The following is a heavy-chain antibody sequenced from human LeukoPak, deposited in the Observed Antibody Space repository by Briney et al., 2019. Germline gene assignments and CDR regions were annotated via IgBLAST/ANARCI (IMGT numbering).Heavy chain of an antibody. Sequence: SETLSLTCTVSGGSISSYYWSWIRQPPGKGLEWIGYIYYSGSTNHNPSLKSRVTISVDTSKNQFSLKLSSVTAADTAVYYCARTDYGDYGGWFDHWGQGTLVTVSS. J-gene: IGHJ5*02. CDR3: ARTDYGDYGGWFDH. CDR1: GGSISSYY. V-gene: IGHV4-59*01. D-gene: IGHD4-17*01. CDR2: IYYSGST.